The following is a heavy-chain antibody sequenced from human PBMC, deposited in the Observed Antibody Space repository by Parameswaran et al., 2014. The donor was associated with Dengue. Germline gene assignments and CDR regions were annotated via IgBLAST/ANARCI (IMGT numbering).Heavy chain of an antibody. CDR2: IYSDGST. V-gene: IGHV3-66*01. Sequence: ESLKISCAASGFTVSSNYMSWVRQAPGKGLEWVSLIYSDGSTNYADSVKGRFTISRDNSKNTLYLQMNSLRAEDTAVYYCAAYTSGWSGGAFDIWGQGTMVTVSS. D-gene: IGHD6-19*01. J-gene: IGHJ3*02. CDR1: GFTVSSNY. CDR3: AAYTSGWSGGAFDI.